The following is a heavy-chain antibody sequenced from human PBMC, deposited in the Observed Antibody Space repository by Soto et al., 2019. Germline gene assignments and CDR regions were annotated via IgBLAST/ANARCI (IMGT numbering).Heavy chain of an antibody. V-gene: IGHV3-23*01. CDR2: ISGSGGIT. Sequence: GGSLRLSCAASGFTFSSYAMSCVRQAPWKGLEWVSAISGSGGITYYADSVKGRFTISRDNSKNTLYLQMNSLRAEDTAVYYCAKDPVGYYGSGTWNYWGQGTMVTVSS. CDR3: AKDPVGYYGSGTWNY. J-gene: IGHJ4*02. D-gene: IGHD3-10*01. CDR1: GFTFSSYA.